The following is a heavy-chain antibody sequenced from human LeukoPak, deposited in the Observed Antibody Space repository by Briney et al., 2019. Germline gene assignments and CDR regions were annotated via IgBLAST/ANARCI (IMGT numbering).Heavy chain of an antibody. Sequence: SETPSLTCTVSGGSISSSSYYWGWIRQPPGKGLEWIGSIYYSGSTYYNPSLKSRVTISVDTSKNQFSLKLSSVTAADTAVYYCARVAEYSSSWVDPWGQGTLVTVSS. J-gene: IGHJ5*02. CDR2: IYYSGST. V-gene: IGHV4-39*07. CDR1: GGSISSSSYY. CDR3: ARVAEYSSSWVDP. D-gene: IGHD6-6*01.